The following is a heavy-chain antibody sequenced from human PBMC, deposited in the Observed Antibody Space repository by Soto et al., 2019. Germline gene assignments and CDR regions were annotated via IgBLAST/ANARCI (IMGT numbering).Heavy chain of an antibody. D-gene: IGHD5-12*01. CDR3: ARRADGYNYGYLDL. CDR2: LSYPGST. Sequence: QVQLQESGPGLVKPSQTLSFTCTVSGDSISSGDYYWSWIRQPPGKGLEWIGYLSYPGSTDYNPSLDSRVTTSLATSKNQSSLKVTSVTPADTAVYYCARRADGYNYGYLDLWGRGALVTVSS. V-gene: IGHV4-30-4*01. J-gene: IGHJ2*01. CDR1: GDSISSGDYY.